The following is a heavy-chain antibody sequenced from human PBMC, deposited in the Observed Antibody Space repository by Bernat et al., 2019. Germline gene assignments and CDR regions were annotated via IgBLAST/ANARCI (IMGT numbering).Heavy chain of an antibody. V-gene: IGHV3-33*01. CDR3: ARSQRYCSGGSCYVRRNNDAFDI. CDR2: IWYDGSKK. J-gene: IGHJ3*02. CDR1: GFTFSTYG. D-gene: IGHD2-15*01. Sequence: QVQLVDSGGGVVQPGRSLRLSCAASGFTFSTYGMHWVRQAPGKGLEWVAVIWYDGSKKYYAESAEGRITISRDNSQNTMNLQMNSLRAEDTAVYYCARSQRYCSGGSCYVRRNNDAFDIWGQGTMVTVSS.